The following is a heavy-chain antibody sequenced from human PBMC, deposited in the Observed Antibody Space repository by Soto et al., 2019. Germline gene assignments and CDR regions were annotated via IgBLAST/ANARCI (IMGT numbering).Heavy chain of an antibody. CDR2: IYGNDDN. Sequence: SGATLVNPTQTLTLTCTFSVFSLTTAGLGVGWIRQPPGQALEWLALIYGNDDNRYRPSLTNRLAFPKYASKNQVVLVTTDMDPVDTGTSYCARGQKLKSVLSACPDLWGQGNQVTVYS. V-gene: IGHV2-5*04. CDR3: ARGQKLKSVLSACPDL. CDR1: VFSLTTAGLG. D-gene: IGHD2-15*01. J-gene: IGHJ5*02.